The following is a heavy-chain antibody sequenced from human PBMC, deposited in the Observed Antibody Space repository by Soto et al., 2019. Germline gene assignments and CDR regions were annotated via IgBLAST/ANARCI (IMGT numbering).Heavy chain of an antibody. J-gene: IGHJ4*02. D-gene: IGHD1-1*01. CDR1: GFTFRSFS. Sequence: GGSLRLSCAASGFTFRSFSMTWVRQAPGKGLEWVANIKQDGSEKYYVDSVKGRFTISRDNAKNSLYLQMNSLRVEDTAVYYCAGGAAGTYWGQGTLVTVSS. CDR3: AGGAAGTY. CDR2: IKQDGSEK. V-gene: IGHV3-7*01.